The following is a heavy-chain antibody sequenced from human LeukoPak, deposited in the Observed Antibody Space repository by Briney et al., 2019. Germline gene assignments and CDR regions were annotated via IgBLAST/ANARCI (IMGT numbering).Heavy chain of an antibody. CDR1: GYSISSAYY. V-gene: IGHV4-38-2*02. CDR3: ARRMGRRFGERYYYYHYMDV. Sequence: PSETLSLTCTVSGYSISSAYYWGWIRQPPGKGLEWIGSISHSGSPYYNPSLKSRVTISVHTSKNQFSLKLSSVTAADTAVYYCARRMGRRFGERYYYYHYMDVWGKGTTVTISS. J-gene: IGHJ6*03. D-gene: IGHD3-10*01. CDR2: ISHSGSP.